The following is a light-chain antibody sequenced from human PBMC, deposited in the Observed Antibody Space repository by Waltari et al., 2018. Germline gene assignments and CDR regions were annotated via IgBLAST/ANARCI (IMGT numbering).Light chain of an antibody. CDR1: QSVGSW. V-gene: IGKV1-5*03. Sequence: DIQMTQSPSTLSASVGDRVTITCRASQSVGSWLAWYQQKPGKAPNLLIYKASSLKSGVPSRFRGRGSETEFTLTISSLQPDDFATYYCQQYNTYSRTFGQGTKVEIK. J-gene: IGKJ1*01. CDR3: QQYNTYSRT. CDR2: KAS.